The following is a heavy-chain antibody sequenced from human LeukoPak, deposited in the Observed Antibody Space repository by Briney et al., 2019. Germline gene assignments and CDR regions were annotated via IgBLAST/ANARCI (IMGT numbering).Heavy chain of an antibody. D-gene: IGHD2-2*02. J-gene: IGHJ6*03. V-gene: IGHV3-20*04. CDR1: GFTFDDYG. CDR2: INWNGGST. CDR3: ARDEVLGYCSSTSCYTPYMDV. Sequence: GGTLRLSCAASGFTFDDYGMSWVRQAPGKGLEWVSGINWNGGSTGYADSVKGLFTISRDNAKNSLYLQMNSLRAEDTALYYCARDEVLGYCSSTSCYTPYMDVWGKGTTVTVSS.